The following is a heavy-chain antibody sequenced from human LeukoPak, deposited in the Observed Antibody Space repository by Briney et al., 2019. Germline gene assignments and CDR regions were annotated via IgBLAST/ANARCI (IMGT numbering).Heavy chain of an antibody. J-gene: IGHJ4*02. CDR1: GFTFSSYA. CDR3: ARVSKTGTFDY. V-gene: IGHV3-64*01. D-gene: IGHD1-1*01. Sequence: GGSLRLSCAASGFTFSSYAMHWVRQAPGKGLEYVSAISSNGGSTYYANFVKGRFTISRDNSKNTLYLQMGSLRAEDMAVYYCARVSKTGTFDYWGQGTLVTVSS. CDR2: ISSNGGST.